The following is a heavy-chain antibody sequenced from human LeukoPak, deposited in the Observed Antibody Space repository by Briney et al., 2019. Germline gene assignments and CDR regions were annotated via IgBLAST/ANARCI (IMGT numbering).Heavy chain of an antibody. Sequence: SVKVSCKASGGTFSSYAISWVRQAPGQGLEWMGGIIPIFGTANYAQKFQGRVTITADKSTSTAYMELSSLRSEDTAVYYCARKEVRGVMTLPFDIWGQGTMVTVSS. V-gene: IGHV1-69*06. J-gene: IGHJ3*02. CDR3: ARKEVRGVMTLPFDI. D-gene: IGHD3-10*01. CDR2: IIPIFGTA. CDR1: GGTFSSYA.